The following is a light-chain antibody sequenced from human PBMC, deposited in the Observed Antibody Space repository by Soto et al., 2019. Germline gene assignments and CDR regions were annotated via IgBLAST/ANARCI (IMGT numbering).Light chain of an antibody. J-gene: IGLJ1*01. V-gene: IGLV8-61*01. CDR3: VLYMGSGIPYV. Sequence: QAVVTQEPSFSVSPGGTVTLTCGLSSGSVSTSYYPSWYQQTPGQAPRTLIYSTNTRSSGVPDRFSGSILGNKAALTITGVQADDESDYYCVLYMGSGIPYVFGTGTKLTVL. CDR1: SGSVSTSYY. CDR2: STN.